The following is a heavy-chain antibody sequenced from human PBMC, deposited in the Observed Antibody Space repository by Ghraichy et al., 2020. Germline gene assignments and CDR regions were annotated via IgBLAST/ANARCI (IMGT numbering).Heavy chain of an antibody. CDR2: IYSSEST. Sequence: SETLSLICTVSGASISSYYWSWIRQPAGKGLEWIGRIYSSESTMYNPSLKSRVTMSVDTSKNQFSLNLNSGTAADTAVYYCARGRSCSSTSCHYDSFDVWGQGTMVTVSS. V-gene: IGHV4-4*07. CDR3: ARGRSCSSTSCHYDSFDV. J-gene: IGHJ3*01. D-gene: IGHD2-2*01. CDR1: GASISSYY.